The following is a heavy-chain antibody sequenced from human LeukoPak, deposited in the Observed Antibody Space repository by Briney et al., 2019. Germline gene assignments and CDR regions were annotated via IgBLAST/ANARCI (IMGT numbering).Heavy chain of an antibody. CDR2: IYSGGST. D-gene: IGHD6-19*01. J-gene: IGHJ4*02. Sequence: AAXXFTVXSXXMSWXRXAPGXXLEWVSVIYSGGSTYYADSVKGRFTISRDTPKNTLYLQMNSLRVEDTAVYYCASWPVGWYGEDSWGQGTLVTVSS. V-gene: IGHV3-53*01. CDR1: XFTVXSXX. CDR3: ASWPVGWYGEDS.